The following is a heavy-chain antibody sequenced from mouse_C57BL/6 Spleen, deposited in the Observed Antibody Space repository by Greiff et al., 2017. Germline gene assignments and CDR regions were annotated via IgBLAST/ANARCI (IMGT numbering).Heavy chain of an antibody. J-gene: IGHJ2*01. CDR1: GYTFTSYW. Sequence: QVQLQQPGAELVKPGASVKLSCKASGYTFTSYWMHWVKQRPGQGLEWIGMIHPNSGSTNYNEKFKSKATLTVDKSSSTAYMQLSRLTSEDSAVYYCAIIFITTVVAPFDYWGQGTTLTVSS. V-gene: IGHV1-64*01. CDR2: IHPNSGST. D-gene: IGHD1-1*01. CDR3: AIIFITTVVAPFDY.